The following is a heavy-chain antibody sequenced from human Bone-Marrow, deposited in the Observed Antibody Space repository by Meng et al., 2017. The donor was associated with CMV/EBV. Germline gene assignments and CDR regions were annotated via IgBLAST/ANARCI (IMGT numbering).Heavy chain of an antibody. J-gene: IGHJ4*02. CDR3: AREGGYSSPFDY. Sequence: SETLSLTCTVSGGSISSYYWSWIRQPPGKGLEWIAYMYHSGITNYNPSLKSRGTISVDTSKNQFSLKLSSVTAADTAVYYCAREGGYSSPFDYWGQGTLITVS. CDR2: MYHSGIT. V-gene: IGHV4-59*01. CDR1: GGSISSYY. D-gene: IGHD5-18*01.